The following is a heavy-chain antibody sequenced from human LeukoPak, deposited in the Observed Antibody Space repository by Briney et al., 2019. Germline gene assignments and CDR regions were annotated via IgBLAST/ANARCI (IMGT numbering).Heavy chain of an antibody. CDR2: ISSSSSYI. D-gene: IGHD4-17*01. CDR3: ARERGGYGDYVLGDFDY. J-gene: IGHJ4*02. Sequence: GGSLRLSCAASGFTFSSYSMNWVRQAPGKGLEWVSSISSSSSYIYYADSVKGRFTISRDNAKNSLYLQVNSLRAEDTAVYYCARERGGYGDYVLGDFDYWGQGTLVTVSS. CDR1: GFTFSSYS. V-gene: IGHV3-21*01.